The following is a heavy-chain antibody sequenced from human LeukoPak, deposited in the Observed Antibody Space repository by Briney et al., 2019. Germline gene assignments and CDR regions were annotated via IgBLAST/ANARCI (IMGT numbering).Heavy chain of an antibody. Sequence: PGGSLRLSCAASGFTFSSYSMSWVRQAPGKGLEWVSSISSSSSYIYYADSVKGGFTISRDNAKNSLYLQMNSLRAEDTAVYYCARLSLGCGRDAFDIWGQGTMVTVSS. CDR1: GFTFSSYS. CDR3: ARLSLGCGRDAFDI. J-gene: IGHJ3*02. V-gene: IGHV3-21*01. CDR2: ISSSSSYI. D-gene: IGHD7-27*01.